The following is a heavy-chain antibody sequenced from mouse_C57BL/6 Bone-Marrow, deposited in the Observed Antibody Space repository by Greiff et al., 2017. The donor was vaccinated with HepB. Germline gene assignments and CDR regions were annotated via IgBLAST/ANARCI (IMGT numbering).Heavy chain of an antibody. CDR1: GFTFTDYY. CDR3: ASHYYGSTWFAY. J-gene: IGHJ3*01. D-gene: IGHD1-1*01. V-gene: IGHV7-3*01. CDR2: IRNKANGYTT. Sequence: EVKLVESGGGLVQPGGSLSLSCAASGFTFTDYYMSWVRQPPGKALEWLGLIRNKANGYTTEYSAYVQGRFTISSDNSQRILYLQMNAMRAEDSSTYCCASHYYGSTWFAYWGQGNLVTVSA.